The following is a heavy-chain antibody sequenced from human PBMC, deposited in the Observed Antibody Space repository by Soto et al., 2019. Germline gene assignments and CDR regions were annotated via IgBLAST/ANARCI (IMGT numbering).Heavy chain of an antibody. CDR1: GFPFSSYS. D-gene: IGHD4-17*01. CDR3: ARDAYGDYLFDY. J-gene: IGHJ4*02. V-gene: IGHV3-48*01. CDR2: ISSSTSTT. Sequence: GGSLRLSCTAFGFPFSSYSMNWVLQAPGKGLEWISYISSSTSTTYHADSVKGRFTISRDNANNSLYLQMNSLRAEDTAVYYCARDAYGDYLFDYWGQGTLVTVS.